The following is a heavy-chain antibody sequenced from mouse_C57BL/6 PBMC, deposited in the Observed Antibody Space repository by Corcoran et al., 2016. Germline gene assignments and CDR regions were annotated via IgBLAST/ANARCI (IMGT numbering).Heavy chain of an antibody. V-gene: IGHV1-18*01. J-gene: IGHJ3*01. CDR2: INPNNGGT. Sequence: EVQLQQSGPELVKPGASVKIPCKASGYTFTDYNMDWVKQSHGKSLEWIGDINPNNGGTIYNQKFKGKATLTVDKSSSTACMELRSLTSEDTAVYYCARGTGSWFAYWGQGTLVTVSA. CDR3: ARGTGSWFAY. D-gene: IGHD2-2*01. CDR1: GYTFTDYN.